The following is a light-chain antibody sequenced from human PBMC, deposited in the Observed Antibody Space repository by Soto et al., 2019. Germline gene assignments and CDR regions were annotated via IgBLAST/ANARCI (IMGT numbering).Light chain of an antibody. Sequence: EIVLTQSPGTLSLSPGERVTLSCRASQSVRSTYLAWYQQKPGQAPRLLIYGASSRATGIPDGFSGSGSGTDFTLTISRLEPEDFAVYYCQHYGSSLTFGGGTTVEI. CDR3: QHYGSSLT. CDR1: QSVRSTY. CDR2: GAS. J-gene: IGKJ4*01. V-gene: IGKV3-20*01.